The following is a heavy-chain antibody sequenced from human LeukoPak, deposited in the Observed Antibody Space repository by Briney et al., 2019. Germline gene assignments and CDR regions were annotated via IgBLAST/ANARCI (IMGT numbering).Heavy chain of an antibody. CDR1: GYTFTSYY. Sequence: ASVKVSCKASGYTFTSYYMHWVRQTPGQGLEWMGIINPSGGSTSYAQKFQGRVTMTTDTSTSTAYMELRSLRSDDTAVYYCARAPAYYYDSSGYTIDYWGQGTLVTVSS. J-gene: IGHJ4*02. CDR3: ARAPAYYYDSSGYTIDY. V-gene: IGHV1-46*01. D-gene: IGHD3-22*01. CDR2: INPSGGST.